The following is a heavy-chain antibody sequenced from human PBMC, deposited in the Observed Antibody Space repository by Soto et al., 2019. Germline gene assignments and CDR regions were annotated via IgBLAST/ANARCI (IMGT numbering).Heavy chain of an antibody. J-gene: IGHJ4*02. CDR1: GYAFTSYA. Sequence: ASVRVSCKASGYAFTSYAMHWLLQAPGQRLEWMGWINAGNGNTKYSQKFQGRVTITRDTSASTAYMELSSLRSEDTAVYYCARANVRLRLFDYWGKGTLVTVPS. CDR3: ARANVRLRLFDY. V-gene: IGHV1-3*01. D-gene: IGHD3-16*01. CDR2: INAGNGNT.